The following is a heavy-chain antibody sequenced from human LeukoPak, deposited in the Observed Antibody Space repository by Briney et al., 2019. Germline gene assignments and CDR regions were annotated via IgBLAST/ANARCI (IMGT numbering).Heavy chain of an antibody. CDR2: IHPGDSDI. CDR1: GYTFSGYW. J-gene: IGHJ4*02. D-gene: IGHD1-14*01. CDR3: ARRGFEPLAMCNPFDY. V-gene: IGHV5-51*01. Sequence: GESLKISCKASGYTFSGYWIAWVRQMPGKGLEWMGTIHPGDSDIRYSPSFQGQVTISADKSISTAYLQWRSLKASDTAMYHCARRGFEPLAMCNPFDYWGQGTLVTVSS.